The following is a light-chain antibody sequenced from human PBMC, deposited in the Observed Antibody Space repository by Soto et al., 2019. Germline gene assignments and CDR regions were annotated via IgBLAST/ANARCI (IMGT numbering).Light chain of an antibody. CDR2: GAS. CDR3: QKDGNSPRT. V-gene: IGKV3-20*01. CDR1: QSVSRNF. Sequence: EIVLTQSPGTLYLSPGERATLSCRASQSVSRNFFAWYQQKPGQAPGLLIYGASNRATGIPDRFSGSGSGKDFTLTISRLEPEDFAVYYCQKDGNSPRTCGQGPNVEI. J-gene: IGKJ1*01.